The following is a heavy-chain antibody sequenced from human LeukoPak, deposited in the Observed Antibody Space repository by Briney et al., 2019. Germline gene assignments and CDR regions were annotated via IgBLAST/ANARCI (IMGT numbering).Heavy chain of an antibody. D-gene: IGHD2-2*01. Sequence: GESLKISCKGSGYSFTSYWIGWVRQMPGKGLEWMGIIYPGDSDTRYSPSFQGQVTTPADKSISTAYLQWSSLKASDTAIYYCARHRGGYCSSTTCYGNWFDPWGQGTLVTVSS. CDR1: GYSFTSYW. CDR3: ARHRGGYCSSTTCYGNWFDP. V-gene: IGHV5-51*01. J-gene: IGHJ5*02. CDR2: IYPGDSDT.